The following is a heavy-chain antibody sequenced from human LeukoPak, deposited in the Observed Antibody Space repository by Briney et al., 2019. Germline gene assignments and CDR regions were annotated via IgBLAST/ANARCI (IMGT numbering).Heavy chain of an antibody. CDR2: VKQDGSEE. Sequence: GGSLRLSCAASGFTFSSYWMSWVRQAPGKGLEWVANVKQDGSEEYYVDSVKGRFTISRDNAKNSLYLQMNSLRAEDTAVYYCARDIVYSYGYLYYYYYMDVWGKGTTVTISS. CDR1: GFTFSSYW. J-gene: IGHJ6*03. CDR3: ARDIVYSYGYLYYYYYMDV. D-gene: IGHD5-18*01. V-gene: IGHV3-7*01.